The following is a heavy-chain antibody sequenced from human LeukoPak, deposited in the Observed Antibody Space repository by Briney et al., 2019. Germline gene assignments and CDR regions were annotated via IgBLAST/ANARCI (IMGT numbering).Heavy chain of an antibody. D-gene: IGHD3-10*01. CDR1: GGSISSGGYY. CDR2: IYCSGST. CDR3: AGHYGSGSDPDY. Sequence: SETLSLTCTVSGGSISSGGYYWSWIRQHPGKGLEWIGYIYCSGSTYYNPSLKSRVTISVDTSKNQFSLKLSSVTAADTAVYYCAGHYGSGSDPDYWGQGTLVTVSS. V-gene: IGHV4-31*03. J-gene: IGHJ4*02.